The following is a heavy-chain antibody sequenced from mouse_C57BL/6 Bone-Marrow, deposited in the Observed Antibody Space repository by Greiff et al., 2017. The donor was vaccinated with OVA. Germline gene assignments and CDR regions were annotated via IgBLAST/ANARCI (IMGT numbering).Heavy chain of an antibody. D-gene: IGHD1-1*01. V-gene: IGHV1-80*01. Sequence: VQVVESGAELVKPGASVKISCKASGYAFSSYWMNWVKQRPGKGLEWIGQIYPGDGDTNYNGKFKGKATLTADKSSSTAYMQLSSLTSEDSAVYFCARERDFITTVVDYWGQGTTLTVSS. CDR2: IYPGDGDT. CDR1: GYAFSSYW. J-gene: IGHJ2*01. CDR3: ARERDFITTVVDY.